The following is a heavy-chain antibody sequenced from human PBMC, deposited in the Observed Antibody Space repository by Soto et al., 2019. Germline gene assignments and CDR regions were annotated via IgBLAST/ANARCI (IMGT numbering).Heavy chain of an antibody. CDR3: GRDPDSLDY. CDR2: ISRSSVV. J-gene: IGHJ4*02. CDR1: GFTFSSYS. Sequence: EVQLVESGGGLVQPGGSLRLSCAASGFTFSSYSMNWVRQAPGTGLEWVAYISRSSVVHYADSGKGRFTISRDNVKNSLYLQMNSLSVEDTAVYYCGRDPDSLDYWGPGTLVTVSS. V-gene: IGHV3-48*01.